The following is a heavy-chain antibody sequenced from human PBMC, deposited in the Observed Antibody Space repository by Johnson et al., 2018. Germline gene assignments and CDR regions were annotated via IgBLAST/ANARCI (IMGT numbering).Heavy chain of an antibody. CDR3: TTPLGYCGSTSCYEPYDDYYMDV. J-gene: IGHJ6*03. CDR1: GFTFSGSA. V-gene: IGHV3-73*01. D-gene: IGHD2-2*01. CDR2: IRSKANSYAT. Sequence: VQLVQSGGGLVQPGGSLKLSCAASGFTFSGSAMHWVRQASGKGLEWVGRIRSKANSYATAYAASVKGRFTISRDDSRNTAYLQMNSLKTGDTAVYYCTTPLGYCGSTSCYEPYDDYYMDVWGKGTTVTVSS.